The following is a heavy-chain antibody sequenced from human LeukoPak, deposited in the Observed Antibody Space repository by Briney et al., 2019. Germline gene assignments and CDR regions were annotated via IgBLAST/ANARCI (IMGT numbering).Heavy chain of an antibody. CDR2: TYYRSKWYN. V-gene: IGHV6-1*01. D-gene: IGHD3-16*01. CDR1: GDGVSSNSAT. J-gene: IGHJ3*02. Sequence: SQTLSLTCAISGDGVSSNSATWNWIRQSPSRGLEWLGRTYYRSKWYNDYAVSVKSRITINPDTSKNQFSLQLNSVTPEDTAVYYCARVGHPWGIVDAFDIWGQGTMVTVSS. CDR3: ARVGHPWGIVDAFDI.